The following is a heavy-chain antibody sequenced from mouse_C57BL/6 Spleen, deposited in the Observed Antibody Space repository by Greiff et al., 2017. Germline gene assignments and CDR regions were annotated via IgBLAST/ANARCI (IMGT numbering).Heavy chain of an antibody. D-gene: IGHD2-3*01. CDR2: IDPETGGT. CDR3: TRGEYDYGYFDV. V-gene: IGHV1-15*01. J-gene: IGHJ1*03. Sequence: QVQLQQSGAELVRPGASVTLSCKASGYTFTDYEMHWVKQTPVHGLEWIGAIDPETGGTAYNQKFKGKAILTADKSSSTAYMELRSLTSEDSAVYYCTRGEYDYGYFDVWGTGTTVTVSS. CDR1: GYTFTDYE.